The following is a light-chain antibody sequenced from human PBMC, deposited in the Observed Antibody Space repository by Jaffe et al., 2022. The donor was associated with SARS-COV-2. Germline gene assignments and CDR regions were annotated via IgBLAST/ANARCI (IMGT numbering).Light chain of an antibody. V-gene: IGLV10-54*01. Sequence: QAGLTQPPSVSKDLRQTATLTCTGNSNNVGDQGAAWLQQHQGHPPKLLSYRNDNRPSGISERLSASRSGNTASLTITGLQPEDEADYYCSAWDRSLSAWVFGGGTKLTVL. CDR1: SNNVGDQG. J-gene: IGLJ3*02. CDR3: SAWDRSLSAWV. CDR2: RND.